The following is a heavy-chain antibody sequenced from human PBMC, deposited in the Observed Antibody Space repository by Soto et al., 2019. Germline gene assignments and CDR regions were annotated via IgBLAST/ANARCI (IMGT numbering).Heavy chain of an antibody. CDR2: IIPIFGTA. J-gene: IGHJ6*02. D-gene: IGHD3-3*01. Sequence: GALLNGYCKAAGGTFSGYASSCVRKATGQGLEWMGGIIPIFGTANYAQKFQGRVTITADESTSTAYMELSSLRSEDTAVYYCARLASQKYYDFWSGPRAPGSYYYYGMDVWGQGTTVTVSS. V-gene: IGHV1-69*13. CDR3: ARLASQKYYDFWSGPRAPGSYYYYGMDV. CDR1: GGTFSGYA.